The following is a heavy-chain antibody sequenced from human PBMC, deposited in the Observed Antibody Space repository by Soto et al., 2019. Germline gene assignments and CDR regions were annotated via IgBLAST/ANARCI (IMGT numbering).Heavy chain of an antibody. Sequence: QVQLVQSGAEVKKPGSSVKVSCKASGGTFSSYAISWVRQAPGQGLEWMGGIIPICGTANYAQKFQVRVTITADKSTSTAHMELSSLRSEDTAVYYCARAKDYGGNRDAFDIWGQGTMVTVSS. CDR3: ARAKDYGGNRDAFDI. J-gene: IGHJ3*02. CDR1: GGTFSSYA. CDR2: IIPICGTA. V-gene: IGHV1-69*06. D-gene: IGHD4-17*01.